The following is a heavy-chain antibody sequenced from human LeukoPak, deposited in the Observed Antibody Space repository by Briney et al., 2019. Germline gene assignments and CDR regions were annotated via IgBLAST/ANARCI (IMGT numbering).Heavy chain of an antibody. Sequence: ASVKVSCKSSGYTFTSYAMNWVRQAPGQGLEWMGGIIPIFGTANYAQKFQGRVTITADESTSTAYMELSSLRSEDTAVYYCARGDGYNGFDYWGQGTLVTVSS. CDR3: ARGDGYNGFDY. CDR1: GYTFTSYA. J-gene: IGHJ4*02. V-gene: IGHV1-69*13. D-gene: IGHD5-24*01. CDR2: IIPIFGTA.